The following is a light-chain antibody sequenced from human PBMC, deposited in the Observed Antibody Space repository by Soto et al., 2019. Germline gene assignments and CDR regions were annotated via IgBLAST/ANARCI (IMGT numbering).Light chain of an antibody. CDR2: YDK. V-gene: IGLV1-40*01. CDR1: SSNFGSNYD. CDR3: QSYDSTLSAYV. J-gene: IGLJ1*01. Sequence: QSVLTQPPSVSGAPGQRVTISCTGSSSNFGSNYDVHWYQQVPGTAPRVLIYYDKNRPSGVPDRFSASRSGSSASLTITGLQAEDEADYYCQSYDSTLSAYVSGDGTKVTVL.